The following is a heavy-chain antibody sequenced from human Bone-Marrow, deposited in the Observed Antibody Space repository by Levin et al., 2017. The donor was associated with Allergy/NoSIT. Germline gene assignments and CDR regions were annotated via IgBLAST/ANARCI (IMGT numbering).Heavy chain of an antibody. CDR1: GYTFTDYY. D-gene: IGHD3-9*01. CDR3: ATRSGRTDWSYFDY. J-gene: IGHJ4*02. CDR2: IDPEDDRT. V-gene: IGHV1-69-2*01. Sequence: ASVKVSCKASGYTFTDYYMHWVQQAPGKGLEWLGLIDPEDDRTIYAEKFQGRVTITADTSTDTAYMDLSSLTSDDTAMYYCATRSGRTDWSYFDYWGQGTLVTVSS.